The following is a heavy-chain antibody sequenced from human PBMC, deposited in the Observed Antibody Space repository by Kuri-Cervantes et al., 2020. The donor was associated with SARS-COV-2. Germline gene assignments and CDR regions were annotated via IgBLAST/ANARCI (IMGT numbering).Heavy chain of an antibody. D-gene: IGHD2-15*01. CDR1: GGSISSYY. Sequence: SETLSLTCTVSGGSISSYYWSWIRQPPGKGLEWIGYIYYSRSTNYNPSLKSRVTISVDTSKNQFSLKLSSVTAADTAVYYCARGYCSDGSCYGMDVWGQGTMVTVSS. CDR2: IYYSRST. CDR3: ARGYCSDGSCYGMDV. V-gene: IGHV4-59*01. J-gene: IGHJ6*02.